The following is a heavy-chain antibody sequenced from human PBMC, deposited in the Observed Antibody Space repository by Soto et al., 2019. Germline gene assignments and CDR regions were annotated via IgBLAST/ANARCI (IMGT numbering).Heavy chain of an antibody. D-gene: IGHD6-19*01. CDR1: GFTFSNYS. V-gene: IGHV3-21*01. CDR3: ARDLKVAGANSYYYYGMDV. CDR2: ISRSSSNI. Sequence: GGSLRLSCAASGFTFSNYSMNWVRQAPGKGLEWVSSISRSSSNIYYADSVKGRFTISRDNAKNALYLHMNSLRAGDTAVYYCARDLKVAGANSYYYYGMDVWGQGTTVTVSS. J-gene: IGHJ6*02.